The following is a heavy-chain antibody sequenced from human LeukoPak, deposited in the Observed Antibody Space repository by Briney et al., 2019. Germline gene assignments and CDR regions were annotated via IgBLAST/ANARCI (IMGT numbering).Heavy chain of an antibody. CDR1: GFIFSSYA. V-gene: IGHV3-23*01. CDR3: AKTRGGVVATTSDN. Sequence: GGSLRLSCAASGFIFSSYAMSWVRQAPGKWLGWVSVISGSGDSIYDADSVKGRFTIYRDNSKNTLYLQMNRLRVEDTAVYYCAKTRGGVVATTSDNWGQGTLVTVSS. J-gene: IGHJ4*02. D-gene: IGHD5-12*01. CDR2: ISGSGDSI.